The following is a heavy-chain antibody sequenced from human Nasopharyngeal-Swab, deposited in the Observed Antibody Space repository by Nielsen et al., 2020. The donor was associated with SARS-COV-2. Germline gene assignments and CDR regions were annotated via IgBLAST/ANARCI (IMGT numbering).Heavy chain of an antibody. J-gene: IGHJ6*03. CDR1: GGSFSGYY. CDR3: ARGLLYSSSSPPYYYYYYMDV. V-gene: IGHV4-34*01. Sequence: SETLSLTCAVYGGSFSGYYWSWISQPPGKGLEWIGEINHSGSTNYNPSLKSRVTISVDTSKNQFSLKLSSVTAADTAVYYCARGLLYSSSSPPYYYYYYMDVWGKGTTVTVSS. CDR2: INHSGST. D-gene: IGHD6-13*01.